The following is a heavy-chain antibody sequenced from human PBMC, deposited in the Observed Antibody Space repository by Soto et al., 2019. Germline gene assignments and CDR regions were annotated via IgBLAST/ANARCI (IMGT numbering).Heavy chain of an antibody. CDR1: GYTFTSYD. Sequence: QVQLVQSGAEVKKPGASVKVSCKASGYTFTSYDINWVRQAHGQGLEWVGWMTPNSGDTGYAQTFQGRVTLTRDTSRSTAYMELSSLTSEDTAVYYCARNLYNTGSFDHWGQGTLVTVSS. CDR2: MTPNSGDT. V-gene: IGHV1-8*02. J-gene: IGHJ4*02. CDR3: ARNLYNTGSFDH. D-gene: IGHD1-20*01.